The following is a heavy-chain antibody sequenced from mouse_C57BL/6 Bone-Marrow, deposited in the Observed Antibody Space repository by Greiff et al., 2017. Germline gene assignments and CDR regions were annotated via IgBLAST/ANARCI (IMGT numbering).Heavy chain of an antibody. V-gene: IGHV5-16*01. Sequence: DVMLVESEGGLVQPGSSMKLSCTASGFTFSDYYMAWVRQVPEKGLEWVANINYDGSSTYYLDSLKSRFIISRDNAKNILYLQMSSLKSEDTATYYCARERDGNYDYFDYWGQGTTLTVSS. CDR3: ARERDGNYDYFDY. J-gene: IGHJ2*01. CDR2: INYDGSST. CDR1: GFTFSDYY. D-gene: IGHD2-1*01.